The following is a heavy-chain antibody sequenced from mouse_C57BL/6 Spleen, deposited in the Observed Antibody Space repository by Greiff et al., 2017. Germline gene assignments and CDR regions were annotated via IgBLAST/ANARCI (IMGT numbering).Heavy chain of an antibody. CDR2: IHPNSGST. CDR1: GYTFTSYW. V-gene: IGHV1-64*01. CDR3: ARWGEGNFDY. J-gene: IGHJ2*01. Sequence: QVQLQQPGAELVKPGASVKLSCKASGYTFTSYWMHWVKQRPGQGLEWIGMIHPNSGSTNYNEKFKSKATLTVDKSSSTAYMQLSSLTTEDSAIYYCARWGEGNFDYWGQGTTLTVSS.